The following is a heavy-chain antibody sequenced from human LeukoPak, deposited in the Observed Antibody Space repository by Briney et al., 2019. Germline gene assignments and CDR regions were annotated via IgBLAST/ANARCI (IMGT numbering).Heavy chain of an antibody. J-gene: IGHJ4*02. D-gene: IGHD2-8*01. CDR2: ISADNGNT. Sequence: ASVKFSSKASGYTFTSYGISWVRRAPGQGLEWMGWISADNGNTTYAQKIQGRVTMTTDTSTSTAYMELRSLRSDDTAVYYCARDTESPLGYCTNGVCLGDYWGQGTLVTVSS. CDR1: GYTFTSYG. CDR3: ARDTESPLGYCTNGVCLGDY. V-gene: IGHV1-18*01.